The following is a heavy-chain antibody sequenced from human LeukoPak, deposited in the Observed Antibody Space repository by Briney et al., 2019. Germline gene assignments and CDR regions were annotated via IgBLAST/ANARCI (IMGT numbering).Heavy chain of an antibody. CDR1: GYTFTSYD. Sequence: ASVKVSCKASGYTFTSYDINWVRQATGQGLEWMGWMNPNSGNTGYAQKFQGRVTMTRNTSTSTVYMELSSLRSEDTAVYYCARDGFGESYDSSGYYYGMDVWGQGTTVTVSS. J-gene: IGHJ6*02. V-gene: IGHV1-8*01. CDR3: ARDGFGESYDSSGYYYGMDV. CDR2: MNPNSGNT. D-gene: IGHD3-22*01.